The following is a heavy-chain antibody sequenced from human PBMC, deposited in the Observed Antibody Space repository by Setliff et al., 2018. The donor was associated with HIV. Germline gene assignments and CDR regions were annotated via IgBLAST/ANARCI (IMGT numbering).Heavy chain of an antibody. CDR2: IYHTGST. D-gene: IGHD3-3*01. CDR1: GGSISSSNW. J-gene: IGHJ4*02. CDR3: ARGFRSDRIFGIDY. V-gene: IGHV4-4*02. Sequence: SETLSLTCAVSGGSISSSNWWSWVRQPPGKGLEWIGEIYHTGSTNYNPSLKSRVTISVDKSNNHFSLKLSSVTAADTAVYYCARGFRSDRIFGIDYWGQGTLVTVSS.